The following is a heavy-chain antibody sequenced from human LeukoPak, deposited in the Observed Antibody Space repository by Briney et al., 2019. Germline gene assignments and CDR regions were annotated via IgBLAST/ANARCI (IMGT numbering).Heavy chain of an antibody. D-gene: IGHD3-22*01. J-gene: IGHJ4*02. Sequence: GGSLRLSCAASGFTFSSYAMSWVRQAPGKGLEWVSAISGSGGSTYYADSVKGRFTISRDNSKNTLYLQMNSLRAEDTAVYYCPRGYDSSGYSAVLVNYWGQGTLVTVSS. CDR1: GFTFSSYA. CDR2: ISGSGGST. V-gene: IGHV3-23*01. CDR3: PRGYDSSGYSAVLVNY.